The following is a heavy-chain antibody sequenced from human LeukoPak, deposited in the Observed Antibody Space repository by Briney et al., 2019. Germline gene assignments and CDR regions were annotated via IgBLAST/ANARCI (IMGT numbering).Heavy chain of an antibody. J-gene: IGHJ3*02. V-gene: IGHV4-39*01. CDR2: IYYSGST. Sequence: PSETLSLTCTLAGGSISSSSYYWGWIRQPPGKGLEWIGSIYYSGSTYYNPSLKSRVTISVDTSKNQFSLKLSSVTAADTAVYYCARKLDEQWLVYAFDIWGQGTMVTVSS. CDR3: ARKLDEQWLVYAFDI. D-gene: IGHD6-19*01. CDR1: GGSISSSSYY.